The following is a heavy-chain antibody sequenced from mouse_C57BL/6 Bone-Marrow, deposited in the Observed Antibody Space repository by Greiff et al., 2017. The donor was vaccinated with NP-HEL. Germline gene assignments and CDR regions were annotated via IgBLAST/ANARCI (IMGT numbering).Heavy chain of an antibody. D-gene: IGHD2-2*01. J-gene: IGHJ1*03. CDR3: AREGKWLRRGYWYFDV. Sequence: QVQLQQPGTELVKPGTSVKLSCTSSGYTFTSYWMHWVKQRPGQGLEWIGNINPSNGGTNYNEKFKSKATLTVDKSSSTAYMQLSSLTSDDSAVYYWAREGKWLRRGYWYFDVGDTGTTVTVSS. CDR1: GYTFTSYW. V-gene: IGHV1-53*01. CDR2: INPSNGGT.